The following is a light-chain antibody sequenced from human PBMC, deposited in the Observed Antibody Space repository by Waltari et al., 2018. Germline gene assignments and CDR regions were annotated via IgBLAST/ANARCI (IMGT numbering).Light chain of an antibody. CDR3: QQYNNWPPLT. CDR2: GAS. Sequence: IVMTQSPATLSVSPGERETLSCRTSQSVSSNLAWYQQKPGQAPRLLIYGASTRATGIPARFSGSGSGTEFTLTISSLQSEDFAVYYCQQYNNWPPLTFGGGTKVEIK. CDR1: QSVSSN. V-gene: IGKV3-15*01. J-gene: IGKJ4*01.